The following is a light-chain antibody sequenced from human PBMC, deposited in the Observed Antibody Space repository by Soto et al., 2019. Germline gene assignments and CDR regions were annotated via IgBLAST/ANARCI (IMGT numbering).Light chain of an antibody. J-gene: IGLJ1*01. Sequence: QSVLTQPASVSGSPGQSITISCTGTSSDVGAYNYVSWYQQHPGKAPKLMIYEVTNRPSGVSHRFSGSKSGNTASLTISGLQAEDEADYYCSSYTGSSAPYVFGTGTKLTVL. CDR3: SSYTGSSAPYV. CDR1: SSDVGAYNY. V-gene: IGLV2-14*01. CDR2: EVT.